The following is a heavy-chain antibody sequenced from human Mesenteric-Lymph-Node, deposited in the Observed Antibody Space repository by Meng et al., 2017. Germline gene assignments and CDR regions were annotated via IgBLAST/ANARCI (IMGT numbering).Heavy chain of an antibody. CDR3: VSDPRISVVIAFDF. CDR1: GDTVSGICPG. Sequence: VELQQSGSRSVSPSLTLPPHSATFGDTVSGICPGWNWIRQSSSRGLEWLGRTYFRSKWYNDYAVSVTGRITINTDTSKTPFSLHLNSMTNVDTAVSSCVSDPRISVVIAFDFWGQGTLVTVSS. D-gene: IGHD3-22*01. V-gene: IGHV6-1*02. J-gene: IGHJ4*02. CDR2: TYFRSKWYN.